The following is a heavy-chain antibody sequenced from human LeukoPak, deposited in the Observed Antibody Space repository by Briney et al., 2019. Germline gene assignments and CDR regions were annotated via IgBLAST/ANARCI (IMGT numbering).Heavy chain of an antibody. CDR2: IKQDGSEK. Sequence: GGSLRLSCAASGFTFSDYYMSWVRQAPGEGLEWVANIKQDGSEKYYVDSVKGRFTISRDNAKNSLYLQMNSLRAEDTAVYYCARVDGGYLGYWGQGTLVTVSS. CDR3: ARVDGGYLGY. J-gene: IGHJ4*02. CDR1: GFTFSDYY. D-gene: IGHD6-13*01. V-gene: IGHV3-7*01.